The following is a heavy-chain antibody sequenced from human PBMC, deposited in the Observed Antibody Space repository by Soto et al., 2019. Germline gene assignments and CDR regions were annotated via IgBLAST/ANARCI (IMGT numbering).Heavy chain of an antibody. V-gene: IGHV2-70*11. CDR3: ARIPKYSNGWYYFDY. CDR1: GLCLITRRMG. Sequence: TCTLCGLCLITRRMGVSWIRQPPGKALEWLARIDWDDDRYYSTSLKTRLTISKDTSKNQVVLTMTNMDPVDAAAYYCARIPKYSNGWYYFDYWGHGTLVTVSS. CDR2: IDWDDDR. D-gene: IGHD6-19*01. J-gene: IGHJ4*01.